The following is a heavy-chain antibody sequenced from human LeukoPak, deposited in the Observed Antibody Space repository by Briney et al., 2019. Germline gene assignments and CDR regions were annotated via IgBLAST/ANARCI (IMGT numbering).Heavy chain of an antibody. CDR1: GGSISSYD. Sequence: SETLSLTCTVSGGSISSYDWSWIRQPPGKGLEWIGYIYYSGSTNYNPSLKSRVTISVDTSKNQFSLKLSSVTAADTAVYYCARDPYYDSTGGHFDLWGRGTLVTVSS. D-gene: IGHD3-22*01. CDR3: ARDPYYDSTGGHFDL. V-gene: IGHV4-59*01. CDR2: IYYSGST. J-gene: IGHJ2*01.